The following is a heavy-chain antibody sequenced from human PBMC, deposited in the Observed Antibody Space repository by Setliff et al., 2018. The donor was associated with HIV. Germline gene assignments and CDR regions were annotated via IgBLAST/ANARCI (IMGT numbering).Heavy chain of an antibody. CDR3: ARAYNIYDYRFDSSGYDY. V-gene: IGHV3-7*03. J-gene: IGHJ4*02. CDR2: TKYDGSES. CDR1: GFSFTNYW. D-gene: IGHD3-22*01. Sequence: GESLKISCKGSGFSFTNYWIGWVRQVPGKGLEWVSNTKYDGSESYYVDSVKGRFIASTDNAKNSLFLEMNSLKAEDTAVYYCARAYNIYDYRFDSSGYDYWGQGTLVTVSS.